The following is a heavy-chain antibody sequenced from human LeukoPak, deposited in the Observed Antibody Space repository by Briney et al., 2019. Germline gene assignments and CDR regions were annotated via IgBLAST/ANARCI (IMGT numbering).Heavy chain of an antibody. CDR2: IRGGGAVA. CDR1: GFTFDAYA. Sequence: GGSLRLSCAASGFTFDAYAMHWVRQAPGKGLDWVSVIRGGGAVAFYADSVKGRFAISRDNSRNTLYLHLNSLRADDTAVYYCAKSSSSYGNDALDIWGQGTMVTVSS. D-gene: IGHD5-18*01. J-gene: IGHJ3*02. V-gene: IGHV3-23*01. CDR3: AKSSSSYGNDALDI.